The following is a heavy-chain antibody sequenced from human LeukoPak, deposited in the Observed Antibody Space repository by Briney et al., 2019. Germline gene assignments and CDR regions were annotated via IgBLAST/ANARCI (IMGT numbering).Heavy chain of an antibody. CDR3: ARSLSYGDLPSNWFDP. V-gene: IGHV3-23*01. J-gene: IGHJ5*02. D-gene: IGHD4-17*01. Sequence: GGSLRLACAASGFTFSSYAMTWVRQAPGKGLDWVATITASGSSTFHADSVKGRFTISRDNAKNSLYLQMNSLRAEDTAVYYCARSLSYGDLPSNWFDPWGQGTLVTVSS. CDR1: GFTFSSYA. CDR2: ITASGSST.